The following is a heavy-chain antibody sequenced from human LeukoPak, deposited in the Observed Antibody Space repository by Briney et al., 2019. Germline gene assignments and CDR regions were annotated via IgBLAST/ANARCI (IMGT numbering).Heavy chain of an antibody. D-gene: IGHD4/OR15-4a*01. V-gene: IGHV4-39*01. Sequence: SETLSLTCTVSGGSINSRSDYWGWIRLPPGKGLEWIGSIYYSGSTHYNPSLKSRVTMSIDTSKNQFSLRLSSVTAADTAVYYCARRPGEYGGNDFDYWGRGTLVTVSS. CDR2: IYYSGST. J-gene: IGHJ4*02. CDR1: GGSINSRSDY. CDR3: ARRPGEYGGNDFDY.